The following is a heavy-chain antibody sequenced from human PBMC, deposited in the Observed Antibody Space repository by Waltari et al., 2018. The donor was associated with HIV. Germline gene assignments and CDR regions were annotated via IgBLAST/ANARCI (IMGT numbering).Heavy chain of an antibody. Sequence: QVQLVQSGAEVKKPGSSVKVSCKASGGTFSSYTISWVRQAPGQGLEWMGRINPILGIANYAQKFQGRVTITADKSTSTAYMELSSLRSEDTAVYYCARGVRYYGSGSYPFDYWGQGTLVTVSS. CDR1: GGTFSSYT. J-gene: IGHJ4*02. D-gene: IGHD3-10*01. CDR2: INPILGIA. V-gene: IGHV1-69*02. CDR3: ARGVRYYGSGSYPFDY.